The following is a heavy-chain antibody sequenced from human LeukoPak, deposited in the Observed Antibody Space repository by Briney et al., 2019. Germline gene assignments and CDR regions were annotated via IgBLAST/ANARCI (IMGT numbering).Heavy chain of an antibody. Sequence: GASVKVSCKASGYTFTSYGISWVRQAPGQGLEWMGWISAYNGNTNYAQKLQGRVTMTTDTSTSTAYMELRSLRSDDTAVYYCARGQLSNRWEQLLRPWFDPWGQGTLVTVSS. CDR1: GYTFTSYG. J-gene: IGHJ5*02. D-gene: IGHD6-6*01. CDR3: ARGQLSNRWEQLLRPWFDP. V-gene: IGHV1-18*01. CDR2: ISAYNGNT.